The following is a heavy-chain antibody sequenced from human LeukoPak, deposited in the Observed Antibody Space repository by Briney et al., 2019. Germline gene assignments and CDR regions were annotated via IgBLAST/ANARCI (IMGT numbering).Heavy chain of an antibody. CDR1: GFTFSSYSM. CDR2: IYHSGST. V-gene: IGHV4-4*02. Sequence: GSLRLSCAASGFTFSSYSMNWVRQAPGKGLEWIGEIYHSGSTNYNPSLKSRVTISVDKSKNQFSLKVNSVTAADTAVYYCARKNYDGNRSFDYWGQGTLVAVSS. D-gene: IGHD4-23*01. CDR3: ARKNYDGNRSFDY. J-gene: IGHJ4*02.